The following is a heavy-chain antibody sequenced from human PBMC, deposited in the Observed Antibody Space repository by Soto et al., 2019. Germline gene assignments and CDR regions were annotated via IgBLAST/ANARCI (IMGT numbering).Heavy chain of an antibody. CDR2: ISAYNGNT. V-gene: IGHV1-18*01. J-gene: IGHJ5*02. CDR3: ARDRAALGYNWFDP. Sequence: ASVKVSCKASGYTFTSYGISWVRQAPGQGLEWMGWISAYNGNTNYAPKLQGRVTMTTDTSTSTAYMELRSLRSDDTAVYYCARDRAALGYNWFDPWGQGTLVTVSS. D-gene: IGHD6-25*01. CDR1: GYTFTSYG.